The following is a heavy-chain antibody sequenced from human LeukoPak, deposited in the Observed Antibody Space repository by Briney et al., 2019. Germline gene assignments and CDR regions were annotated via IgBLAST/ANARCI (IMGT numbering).Heavy chain of an antibody. V-gene: IGHV3-11*01. CDR1: GFTFSDSY. J-gene: IGHJ4*02. CDR3: AKTARAYEY. Sequence: GGSLRLSRVASGFTFSDSYMSWVRQTPERGLECISYIGGSGRDIKYADSVKGRFTISRDNAKNALYLQMNSLRAEDTAVYYCAKTARAYEYWGQGTQVTVSS. CDR2: IGGSGRDI. D-gene: IGHD2-21*01.